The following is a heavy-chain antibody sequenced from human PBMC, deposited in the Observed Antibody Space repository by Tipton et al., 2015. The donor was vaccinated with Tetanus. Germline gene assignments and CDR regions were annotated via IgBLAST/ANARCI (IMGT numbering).Heavy chain of an antibody. CDR1: GFTFSSHS. CDR3: VRDAPNWGKYDY. CDR2: ISGGGDT. Sequence: SLRLSCGASGFTFSSHSMTWVRQAPGKGLEWVSVISGGGDTSYADSVKGRFIISTDNFKNTLYLQMDSLRAEDTAVYYCVRDAPNWGKYDYWGQGALVTVSS. V-gene: IGHV3-66*01. D-gene: IGHD7-27*01. J-gene: IGHJ4*02.